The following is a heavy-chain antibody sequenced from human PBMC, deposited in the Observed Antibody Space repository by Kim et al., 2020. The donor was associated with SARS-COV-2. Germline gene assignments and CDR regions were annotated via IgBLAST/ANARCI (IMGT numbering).Heavy chain of an antibody. J-gene: IGHJ6*02. V-gene: IGHV3-66*01. CDR3: ARDGGRGMDV. Sequence: SPYYADSVRGRFTSASDNSKNTLYLQMNRLGAEDTAVYYCARDGGRGMDVWGQGTTVTVSS. D-gene: IGHD2-15*01. CDR2: SP.